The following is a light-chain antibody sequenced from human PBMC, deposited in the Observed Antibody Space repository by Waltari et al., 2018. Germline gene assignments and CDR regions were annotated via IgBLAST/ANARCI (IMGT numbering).Light chain of an antibody. CDR1: SSDVWSYNL. CDR3: CSYAGSSTSV. J-gene: IGLJ1*01. CDR2: EVS. Sequence: QSALTQPASVSGSPGQSITLSCTGTSSDVWSYNLVSWYQQHPGKAPKLMIYEVSKRPSGVSNRFSGSKSGNTASLTISGLQAEDEADYYCCSYAGSSTSVFGTGTKVTVL. V-gene: IGLV2-23*02.